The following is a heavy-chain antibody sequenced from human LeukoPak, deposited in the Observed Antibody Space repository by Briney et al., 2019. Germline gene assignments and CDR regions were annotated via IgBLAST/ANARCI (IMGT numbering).Heavy chain of an antibody. D-gene: IGHD3-3*01. CDR2: ISSSSSYI. Sequence: GGSLRLSCAASGFTFSSYSMNWVRQAPGKGLEWVSSISSSSSYIYYADSVKGRFTISRDNAKNSLYLQMNSLRAEDTAVYYCARDDALLRFLEWLPPGMDVWGQGTTVTVSS. V-gene: IGHV3-21*01. J-gene: IGHJ6*02. CDR3: ARDDALLRFLEWLPPGMDV. CDR1: GFTFSSYS.